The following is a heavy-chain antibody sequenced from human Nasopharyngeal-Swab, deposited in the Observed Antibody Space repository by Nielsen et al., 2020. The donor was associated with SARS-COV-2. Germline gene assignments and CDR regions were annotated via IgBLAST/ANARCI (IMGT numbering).Heavy chain of an antibody. V-gene: IGHV4-34*01. D-gene: IGHD6-6*01. CDR2: INHSGST. CDR3: ARGEDSSSSTHSIRYYYYGMDV. J-gene: IGHJ6*02. Sequence: SETLSLTCAVYGGSFSGYYWSRIRQPPGKGLEGIGEINHSGSTNYNPSLKSRVTISVDASKNQFSLKLSSVTAADTAVYYCARGEDSSSSTHSIRYYYYGMDVWGQGTTVTVSS. CDR1: GGSFSGYY.